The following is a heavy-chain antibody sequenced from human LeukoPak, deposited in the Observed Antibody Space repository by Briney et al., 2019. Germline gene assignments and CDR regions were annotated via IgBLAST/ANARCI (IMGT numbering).Heavy chain of an antibody. V-gene: IGHV5-51*01. D-gene: IGHD2-2*01. CDR2: IYPGDSDT. CDR3: ARPLRYCSSTSCTTGGFDP. CDR1: GYSFTSYW. Sequence: GESLKISCKGSGYSFTSYWIGWVRQMPGKGLEWMGIIYPGDSDTRYSPSFQGQVTISADKSISTAYLQWSSLKASDTAMYYCARPLRYCSSTSCTTGGFDPWGQGPVVSVFS. J-gene: IGHJ5*02.